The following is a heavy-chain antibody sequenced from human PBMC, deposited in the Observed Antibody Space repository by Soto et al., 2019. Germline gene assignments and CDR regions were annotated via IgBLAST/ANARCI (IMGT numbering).Heavy chain of an antibody. V-gene: IGHV3-74*01. CDR1: GFTFSSYW. J-gene: IGHJ3*02. CDR2: INSDGSST. Sequence: WSLRLSCAASGFTFSSYWMHWVRQAPGKXLVWVSRINSDGSSTSYADSVKGRFTISRDNAKNTLYLQMNSLRAEDTAVYYCARDWGYCSSTSCYSRPDAFDIWGQGTMVTVSS. D-gene: IGHD2-2*01. CDR3: ARDWGYCSSTSCYSRPDAFDI.